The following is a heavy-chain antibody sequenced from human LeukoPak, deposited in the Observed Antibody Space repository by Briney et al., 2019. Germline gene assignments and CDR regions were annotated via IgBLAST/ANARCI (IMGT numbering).Heavy chain of an antibody. J-gene: IGHJ6*02. V-gene: IGHV4-59*08. D-gene: IGHD2-15*01. CDR2: IYYSGST. CDR1: GGSISSYY. Sequence: SEALSLTCTVSGGSISSYYWSWIRQPPGKGLEWIGYIYYSGSTNYNPSLKSRVTISVDTSKNQFSLKLSSVTAADTAVYYCARQVVSSYYYYGMDVWGQGTTVTVSS. CDR3: ARQVVSSYYYYGMDV.